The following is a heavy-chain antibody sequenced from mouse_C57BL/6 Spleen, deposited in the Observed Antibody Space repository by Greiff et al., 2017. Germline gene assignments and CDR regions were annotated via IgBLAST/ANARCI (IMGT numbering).Heavy chain of an antibody. CDR1: GFNINDYY. V-gene: IGHV14-2*01. CDR3: APIYDGCYSAY. CDR2: IHPEDGET. D-gene: IGHD2-3*01. Sequence: EVQLQQSGAELVKPGASVKLSCTASGFNINDYYMHWVKQRTEQGLEWIGGIHPEDGETKYAPKFQGKATITAYTSSNTAYMQLSSLTSEDTAVCYWAPIYDGCYSAYWGQGTLVTVSA. J-gene: IGHJ3*01.